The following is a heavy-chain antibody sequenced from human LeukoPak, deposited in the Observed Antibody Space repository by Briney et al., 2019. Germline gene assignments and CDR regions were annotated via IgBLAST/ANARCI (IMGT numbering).Heavy chain of an antibody. J-gene: IGHJ4*02. CDR1: VGSISSSSCC. V-gene: IGHV4-39*01. CDR2: IYYSGSP. Sequence: PSETLSLTCTVSVGSISSSSCCWGWIRQPPGKGLEWLGSIYYSGSPYYNPSLKSRVTISVDTSKNQFSLKLSSVTAADTAVYYCARLSQKATMVRGVYYFDYWGRGTLVTVSS. CDR3: ARLSQKATMVRGVYYFDY. D-gene: IGHD3-10*01.